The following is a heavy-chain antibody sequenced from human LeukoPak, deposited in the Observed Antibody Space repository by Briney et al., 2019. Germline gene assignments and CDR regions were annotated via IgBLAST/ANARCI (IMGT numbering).Heavy chain of an antibody. J-gene: IGHJ4*02. Sequence: ASVKVSCKVSGYTFTDYYMHWVQQAPGKGLEWMGLVDPEDGETIYAEKFQGRVTITADTSTDTAYMELSGLRSEDTAVYYCASLTTVTPYYFDYWGQGTLVTVSS. D-gene: IGHD4-17*01. CDR1: GYTFTDYY. CDR2: VDPEDGET. V-gene: IGHV1-69-2*01. CDR3: ASLTTVTPYYFDY.